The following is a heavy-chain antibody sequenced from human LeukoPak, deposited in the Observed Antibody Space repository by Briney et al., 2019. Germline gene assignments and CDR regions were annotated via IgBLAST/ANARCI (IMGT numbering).Heavy chain of an antibody. CDR3: ARAIKEYYYDSSGCYYFDY. V-gene: IGHV1-18*01. Sequence: ASVKVSCKASGYTFTSYGISWVRQAPGQGLEWMVWISAYNGNTNYAQKLQGRVTMTTDTSTSTAYMELRSLRSDDTAVYYCARAIKEYYYDSSGCYYFDYWGQGTLVTVSS. J-gene: IGHJ4*02. CDR2: ISAYNGNT. D-gene: IGHD3-22*01. CDR1: GYTFTSYG.